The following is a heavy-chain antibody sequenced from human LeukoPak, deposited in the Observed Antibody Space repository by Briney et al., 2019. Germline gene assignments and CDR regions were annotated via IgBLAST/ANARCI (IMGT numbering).Heavy chain of an antibody. CDR1: GFSFDDYA. J-gene: IGHJ3*02. D-gene: IGHD2-21*01. Sequence: GGSLRLSCAASGFSFDDYAMHWVRQAPGKGVEWVSLISGDGGTTYYADSVKGRFTISRDNSKKSLYLQMNSLRTEDTALYYCAKGGDRIWDAFDIWGQGTRVTVSS. V-gene: IGHV3-43*02. CDR2: ISGDGGTT. CDR3: AKGGDRIWDAFDI.